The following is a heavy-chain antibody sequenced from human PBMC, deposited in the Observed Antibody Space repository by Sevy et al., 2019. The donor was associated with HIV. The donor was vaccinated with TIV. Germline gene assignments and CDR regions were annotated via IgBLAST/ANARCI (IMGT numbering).Heavy chain of an antibody. Sequence: SETLSLTCTVSGGSISSSSYYWGWIRQPPGKGLEWIAIIYYSGSTYYNPSLKSRVSILIDTSKNQFSLKLSPVTAADTALYYCARLSLSRGVTTGSYYFDYWGQGTLVTVSS. CDR2: IYYSGST. J-gene: IGHJ4*02. CDR1: GGSISSSSYY. CDR3: ARLSLSRGVTTGSYYFDY. D-gene: IGHD1-1*01. V-gene: IGHV4-39*01.